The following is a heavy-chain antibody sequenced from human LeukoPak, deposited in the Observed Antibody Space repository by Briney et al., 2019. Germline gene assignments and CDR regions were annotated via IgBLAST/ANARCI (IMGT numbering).Heavy chain of an antibody. CDR2: IGDDGSTT. Sequence: GGSLRLSCAASGFTFSRYWMHWVRQAPGKGLVWVSRIGDDGSTTAYADSVKGRFTISRDNAKNTLYLQMNSLRAEATAVYYCAGASRGNWFDPWGQGTLVTVSS. J-gene: IGHJ5*02. CDR1: GFTFSRYW. CDR3: AGASRGNWFDP. D-gene: IGHD3-10*01. V-gene: IGHV3-74*01.